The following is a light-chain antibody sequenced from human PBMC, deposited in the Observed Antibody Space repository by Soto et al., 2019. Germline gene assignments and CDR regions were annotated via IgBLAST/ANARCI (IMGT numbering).Light chain of an antibody. CDR3: QQCVAWPLLT. CDR2: EAS. J-gene: IGKJ4*01. CDR1: QSVGTS. Sequence: ETVLTQSPATLSLSPGQRATLSCRASQSVGTSLAWYQQKPGQPPRLLIYEASTRASDIPARFSGSGSGTDFTLTISSLEPEDFAVYYCQQCVAWPLLTIGGGTKVEL. V-gene: IGKV3-11*01.